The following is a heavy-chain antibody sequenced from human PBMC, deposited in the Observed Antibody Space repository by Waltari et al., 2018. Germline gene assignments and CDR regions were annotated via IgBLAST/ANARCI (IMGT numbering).Heavy chain of an antibody. V-gene: IGHV3-23*04. J-gene: IGHJ4*02. CDR2: ISGSGVST. CDR3: AKSHTPPTVSHGVAY. Sequence: EVQLVESGGGLVQPGGSLRLSCAASGFTFSSYAMSWVRQAPGKGREWVSAISGSGVSTCYADSVKGRFTTSSDNSKSTLYLQMTMLCAEDTAVYYCAKSHTPPTVSHGVAYWGQGTLVTVSS. CDR1: GFTFSSYA. D-gene: IGHD4-17*01.